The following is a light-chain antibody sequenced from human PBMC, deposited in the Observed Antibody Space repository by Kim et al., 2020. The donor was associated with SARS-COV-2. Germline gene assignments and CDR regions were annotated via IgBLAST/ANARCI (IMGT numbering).Light chain of an antibody. V-gene: IGKV1-39*01. Sequence: SPAVVDRVTSTCRASQDVGIYLNWYQQKPGKAPNLLIYSASTLQSGVPSRFTASGSGTDFTLTITSLQLEDFATYHCQQSLNTPHTFGQGTKVEI. CDR3: QQSLNTPHT. CDR1: QDVGIY. J-gene: IGKJ2*01. CDR2: SAS.